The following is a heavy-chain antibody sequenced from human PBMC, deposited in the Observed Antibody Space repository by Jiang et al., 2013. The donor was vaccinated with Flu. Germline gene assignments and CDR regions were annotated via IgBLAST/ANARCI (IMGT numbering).Heavy chain of an antibody. V-gene: IGHV4-34*01. D-gene: IGHD3-9*01. CDR2: INHSGST. CDR3: ARGGHGTLYDIRYGMDV. Sequence: LLKPSETLSLTCAVYGGSFSGYYWSWIRQPPGKGLEWIGEINHSGSTNYNPSLKSRVTISVDTSKNQFSLKLSSVTAADTAVYYCARGGHGTLYDIRYGMDVWGQGTTVTVSS. J-gene: IGHJ6*02. CDR1: GGSFSGYY.